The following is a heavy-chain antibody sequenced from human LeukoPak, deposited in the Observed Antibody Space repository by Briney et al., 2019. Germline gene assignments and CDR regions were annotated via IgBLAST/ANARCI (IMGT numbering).Heavy chain of an antibody. CDR1: GFTFSSYA. CDR2: ISYDGSNK. J-gene: IGHJ4*02. Sequence: PGGSLRLSCAASGFTFSSYAMHWVRQAPGKGLEWVAVISYDGSNKYYADSVKGRFTISRDNSKNTLYLQMNSLRAEDTAVYYCAKVSKSSWYSYWGQGTLVTVSS. V-gene: IGHV3-30*04. CDR3: AKVSKSSWYSY. D-gene: IGHD6-13*01.